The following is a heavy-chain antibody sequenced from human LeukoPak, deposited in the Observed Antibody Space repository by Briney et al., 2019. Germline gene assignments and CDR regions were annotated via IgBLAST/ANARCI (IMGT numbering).Heavy chain of an antibody. J-gene: IGHJ6*02. D-gene: IGHD3-22*01. V-gene: IGHV4-59*01. Sequence: PSETLSLTCTVSGGSISSYYWSWIRQPPGKGLEWIGYIYYSGSTNYNPSLKSRVTISVDTSKNQFSLKLSSVTAADTAVYYCARAGLDSSGYYYYYGMDVWGQGTTVTVSS. CDR1: GGSISSYY. CDR2: IYYSGST. CDR3: ARAGLDSSGYYYYYGMDV.